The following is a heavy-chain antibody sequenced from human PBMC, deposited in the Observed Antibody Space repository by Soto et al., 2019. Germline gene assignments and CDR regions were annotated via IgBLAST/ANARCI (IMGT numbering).Heavy chain of an antibody. V-gene: IGHV1-3*01. CDR2: INAGNGNT. J-gene: IGHJ2*01. Sequence: QVQLVQSGAEVKKPGASVKVSCKASGYTFTSYAMHWVRQAPGQRLEWMGWINAGNGNTKYSQKFQGRVTITRDTSASTAYLELSSLRSEDTAVYYCARVPGYSIGDLWGRGTLVTVSS. CDR1: GYTFTSYA. D-gene: IGHD2-21*01. CDR3: ARVPGYSIGDL.